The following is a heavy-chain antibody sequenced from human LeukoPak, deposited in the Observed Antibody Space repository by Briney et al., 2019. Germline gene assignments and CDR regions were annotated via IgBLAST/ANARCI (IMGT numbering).Heavy chain of an antibody. CDR3: ARANYYDSSGVRY. J-gene: IGHJ4*02. CDR1: GGSFSSYY. V-gene: IGHV4-34*01. Sequence: SETLSLTCAVYGGSFSSYYWSWIRQPPGKGLEWIGEIKHSGSTSYKPSLKSRVTISVDTSKNQLSLKLSSVTAADTAVYYCARANYYDSSGVRYWGQGTLVTVSS. D-gene: IGHD3-22*01. CDR2: IKHSGST.